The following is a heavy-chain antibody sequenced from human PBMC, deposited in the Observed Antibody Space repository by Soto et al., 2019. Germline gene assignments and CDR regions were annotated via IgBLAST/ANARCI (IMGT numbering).Heavy chain of an antibody. V-gene: IGHV4-39*01. Sequence: SETLSLTCTVSGGSISSSSYYWGWIRQPPGKGLEWLGSIYYSGSPYYNPSLKCRVTISVDTSKNQFSLKLSSVTAADTAVYYRARVTMLTTDTPLDYYYYGMDVWGQGTTVTVSS. CDR3: ARVTMLTTDTPLDYYYYGMDV. D-gene: IGHD4-17*01. CDR1: GGSISSSSYY. J-gene: IGHJ6*02. CDR2: IYYSGSP.